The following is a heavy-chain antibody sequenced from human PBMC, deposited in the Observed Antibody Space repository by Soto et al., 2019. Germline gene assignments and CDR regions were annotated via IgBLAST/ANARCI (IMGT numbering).Heavy chain of an antibody. Sequence: PSQTLSLTCAISGDSVSTNSATWDWIRQSPSRGLEWLGRTYYRSKWEYDYAASVKGRIKINPDTSKNQVSLHLDSVTPDDTAVYYCARLIGNSWLDSWGQGNLVTVSS. CDR2: TYYRSKWEY. D-gene: IGHD2-8*01. CDR1: GDSVSTNSAT. J-gene: IGHJ5*01. V-gene: IGHV6-1*01. CDR3: ARLIGNSWLDS.